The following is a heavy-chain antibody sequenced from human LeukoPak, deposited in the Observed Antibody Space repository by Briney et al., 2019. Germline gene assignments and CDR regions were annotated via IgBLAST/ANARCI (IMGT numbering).Heavy chain of an antibody. J-gene: IGHJ3*01. D-gene: IGHD2-15*01. CDR3: ARVVAVYYDAFDL. V-gene: IGHV3-64*01. CDR2: ISSGGGST. Sequence: PGGSLRLSCAASGFAFSSYAMHWVRQVPGKGLEYVSAISSGGGSTYYANSVKGRFTISRDDSKNTLYLQMGSLRAEDMAVYYCARVVAVYYDAFDLWGQGTMVTVSA. CDR1: GFAFSSYA.